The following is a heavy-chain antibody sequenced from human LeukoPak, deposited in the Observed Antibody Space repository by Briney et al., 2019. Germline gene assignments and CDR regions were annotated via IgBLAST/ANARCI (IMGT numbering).Heavy chain of an antibody. V-gene: IGHV3-33*08. J-gene: IGHJ4*02. CDR3: ARDPVAANPDYFDH. Sequence: GGSLRLSCAASGFTFRDFAMHWVRQAPGKGLEWVAVTSPDGRITIYTDTVKGRFIISRDNSESTLFLQMNGLRDEDTAIYFCARDPVAANPDYFDHWGQGTAVSVSS. D-gene: IGHD2-15*01. CDR2: TSPDGRIT. CDR1: GFTFRDFA.